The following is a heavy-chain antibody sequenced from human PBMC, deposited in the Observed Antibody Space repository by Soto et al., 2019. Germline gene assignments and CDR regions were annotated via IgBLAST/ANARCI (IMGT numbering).Heavy chain of an antibody. CDR1: GGSFSGYY. J-gene: IGHJ4*02. D-gene: IGHD2-2*01. V-gene: IGHV4-34*01. CDR2: INHSGST. Sequence: QVQLQQWGAGLLKPSETLSLTCAVYGGSFSGYYWSWIRQPPGKGLEWIGEINHSGSTNYNLSLKSRVTISVDTSKNQFSLKLSSVTAADTAVYYCARGGLWDIVVVPAAPNFDYWGQGTLVTVSS. CDR3: ARGGLWDIVVVPAAPNFDY.